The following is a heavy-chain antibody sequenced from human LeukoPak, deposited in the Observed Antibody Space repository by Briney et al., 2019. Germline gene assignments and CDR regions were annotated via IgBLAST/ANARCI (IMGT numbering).Heavy chain of an antibody. CDR1: GGSISSGDYY. Sequence: TSETLSLTCTVSGGSISSGDYYWSWIRQPPGKGLEWIGYIYYSGSTSYNPSLKSRVTISVDTSKNQFSLKLISVTAADTAVYYCARLDYYFYHLDGLGKGTPGTGS. J-gene: IGHJ6*03. V-gene: IGHV4-30-4*08. CDR3: ARLDYYFYHLDG. CDR2: IYYSGST.